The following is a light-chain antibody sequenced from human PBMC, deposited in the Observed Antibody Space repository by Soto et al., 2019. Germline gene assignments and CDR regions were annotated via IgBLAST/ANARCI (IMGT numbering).Light chain of an antibody. Sequence: SVLTQPPSASGTPGQRVTISCSGGRSNIGTNAVNWYQQLPGTAPKLLIYNNNQRPSGVPDRFSGSKSGTSASLAISGLQSEDEADYYCAAWDDSLNGYVFGTGTKVTVL. CDR2: NNN. CDR1: RSNIGTNA. V-gene: IGLV1-44*01. J-gene: IGLJ1*01. CDR3: AAWDDSLNGYV.